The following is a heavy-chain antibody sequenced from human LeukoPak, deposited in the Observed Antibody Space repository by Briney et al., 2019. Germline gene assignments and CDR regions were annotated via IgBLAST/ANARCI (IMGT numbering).Heavy chain of an antibody. CDR1: GFTFSSYE. CDR3: ARDGSKSCSRTSCHSGYYYYGMDV. V-gene: IGHV3-48*03. CDR2: ISNSASTI. J-gene: IGHJ6*02. D-gene: IGHD2-2*01. Sequence: GGSLRLSCIASGFTFSSYEMNWVRQAPGKGLEWVSYISNSASTIYYADSVKGRFTISRDNAKNSLYLQMSSLRAEDTAVYYCARDGSKSCSRTSCHSGYYYYGMDVWGQGTTVTVSS.